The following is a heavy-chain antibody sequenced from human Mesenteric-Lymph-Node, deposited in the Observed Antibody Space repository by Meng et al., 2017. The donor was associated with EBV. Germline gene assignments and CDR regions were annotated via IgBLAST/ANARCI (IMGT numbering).Heavy chain of an antibody. CDR3: ARGSGAGGRDWFDP. Sequence: QLVQAGAEVKKPGASVKVSCKASGYTFINHDIDWVRQATGQGLEWMGWMNSNSGNTGYAQKFQGRVTMTRDTSTSTAYMELSSLTSEDTAVYYCARGSGAGGRDWFDPWGQGTLVTVSS. J-gene: IGHJ5*02. D-gene: IGHD3-16*01. CDR1: GYTFINHD. CDR2: MNSNSGNT. V-gene: IGHV1-8*01.